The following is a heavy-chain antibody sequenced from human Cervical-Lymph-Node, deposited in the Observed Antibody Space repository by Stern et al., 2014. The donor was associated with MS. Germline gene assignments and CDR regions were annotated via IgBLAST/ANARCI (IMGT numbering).Heavy chain of an antibody. V-gene: IGHV3-23*04. J-gene: IGHJ4*02. CDR3: AKDPGPYYDFWSGYPLFDY. CDR2: ISGSGGST. CDR1: AFTFSNYA. Sequence: EVQLVESGGGLVQPGGSLRLSCAASAFTFSNYAMSWVRQAPGKGLEWVSAISGSGGSTYYADSVNGRFTISRDNSKNTLYLQMNSLRVEDTAVYYCAKDPGPYYDFWSGYPLFDYWGQGTLVTVSS. D-gene: IGHD3-3*01.